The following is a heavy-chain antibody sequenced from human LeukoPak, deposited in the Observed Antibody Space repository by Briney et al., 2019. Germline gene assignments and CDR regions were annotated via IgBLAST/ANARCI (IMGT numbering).Heavy chain of an antibody. Sequence: SETLSLTCTVSGGSISSSSYYWGWIRQPPGKGLEWIGSIYYSGSTYYNPSLKSRVTISVDTSKNQFSLKLSSVTAADTAVYYCARVGTTSDYWGQGTLVTVSS. D-gene: IGHD1-7*01. V-gene: IGHV4-39*07. CDR2: IYYSGST. CDR1: GGSISSSSYY. J-gene: IGHJ4*02. CDR3: ARVGTTSDY.